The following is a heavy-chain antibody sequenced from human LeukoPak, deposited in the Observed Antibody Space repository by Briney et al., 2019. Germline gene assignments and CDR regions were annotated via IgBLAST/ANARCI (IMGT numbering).Heavy chain of an antibody. CDR2: IYYSGST. V-gene: IGHV4-39*01. Sequence: SETLSLTCTVSGGSISSSSYYWDWIRQPPGKGLEWIGSIYYSGSTYYNPSLRSRVTISVDTSKNQFSLRLRSVTAADTAVYYCARQVLVRAGGDYFDYWGQGTLVTVSS. J-gene: IGHJ4*02. D-gene: IGHD3-16*01. CDR3: ARQVLVRAGGDYFDY. CDR1: GGSISSSSYY.